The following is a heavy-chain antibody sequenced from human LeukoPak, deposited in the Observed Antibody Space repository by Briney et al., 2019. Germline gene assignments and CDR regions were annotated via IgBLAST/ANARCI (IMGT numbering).Heavy chain of an antibody. CDR3: ARGHGSGSYANWFDT. D-gene: IGHD3-10*01. V-gene: IGHV4-34*01. CDR2: INHSGST. J-gene: IGHJ5*02. CDR1: GGSFSGYY. Sequence: SETLSLTCAVYGGSFSGYYWSWIRQPPGKGLEWIGEINHSGSTNYNPSLKSRVTISVDTSKNQFSLKLRSVTAADTAVYYCARGHGSGSYANWFDTWGQGTLVTVSS.